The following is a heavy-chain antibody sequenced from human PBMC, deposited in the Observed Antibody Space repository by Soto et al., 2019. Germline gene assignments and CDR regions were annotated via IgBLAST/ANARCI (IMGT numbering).Heavy chain of an antibody. J-gene: IGHJ4*02. D-gene: IGHD2-21*02. Sequence: GGSLRLSCAASGFTFSSYAMSWVRQAPGKGLEWASAISGSGGSTYYADSVKGRFTISRDNSKNTLYLDMSSLRAEDTAVYYCARDRAFCGGDCYPGYFDYWGQGILVTVSS. V-gene: IGHV3-23*01. CDR1: GFTFSSYA. CDR3: ARDRAFCGGDCYPGYFDY. CDR2: ISGSGGST.